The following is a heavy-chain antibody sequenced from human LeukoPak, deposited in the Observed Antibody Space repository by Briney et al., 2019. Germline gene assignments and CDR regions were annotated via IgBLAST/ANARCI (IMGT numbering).Heavy chain of an antibody. CDR3: ARDRTVTTLFDY. D-gene: IGHD4-17*01. V-gene: IGHV3-74*01. Sequence: TGGSLRLSCAASGFTFSSYWMHWVRQAPGKGLVWVSRINFDGGTTGYADSVKGRFTISRDNAKNTLYLQMNSLRADDTAVYYCARDRTVTTLFDYWGQGTLVTVSS. CDR2: INFDGGTT. CDR1: GFTFSSYW. J-gene: IGHJ4*02.